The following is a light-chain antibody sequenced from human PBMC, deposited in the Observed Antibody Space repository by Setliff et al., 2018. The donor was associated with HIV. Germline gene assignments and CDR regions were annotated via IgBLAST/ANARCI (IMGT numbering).Light chain of an antibody. CDR3: SSYAGSNNYV. J-gene: IGLJ1*01. V-gene: IGLV2-8*01. Sequence: QFALTQPPSASGSPGQSVTISCTGTSSDVGGYNYVSWYQQHPDKAPKLMIYEVSKRPSGVPDRFSGSKSGNTASLTVSWLQAEDEADYYCSSYAGSNNYVFGTGTKVTVL. CDR2: EVS. CDR1: SSDVGGYNY.